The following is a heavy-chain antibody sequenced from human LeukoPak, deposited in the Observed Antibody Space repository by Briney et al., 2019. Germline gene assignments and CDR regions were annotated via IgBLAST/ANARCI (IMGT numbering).Heavy chain of an antibody. CDR2: ISPSGGST. D-gene: IGHD5-18*01. J-gene: IGHJ4*02. CDR1: GYTFTSNY. CDR3: ASRGYSEDY. Sequence: GASVKVSCKAFGYTFTSNYMHWVRQAPGQGPEWMGVISPSGGSTTYAQKFQGRVTMTRDTSISTAYMELSRLRSDDTAVYYCASRGYSEDYWGQGTLVTVSS. V-gene: IGHV1-46*01.